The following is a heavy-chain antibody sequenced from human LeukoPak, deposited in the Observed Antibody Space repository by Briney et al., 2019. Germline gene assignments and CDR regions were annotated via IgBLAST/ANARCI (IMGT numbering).Heavy chain of an antibody. D-gene: IGHD2-2*01. V-gene: IGHV3-30*03. J-gene: IGHJ6*03. CDR2: ISYDGSNK. CDR3: ARARGYCSSTSCYLAYYMDV. CDR1: GFTFSSYG. Sequence: PGRSLRLSCAASGFTFSSYGMHWVRQAPGKGLEWVAVISYDGSNKYYADSVKGRFTISRDNSKNTLYLQMNSLRAEDTAVYYCARARGYCSSTSCYLAYYMDVWGKGTTVTVSS.